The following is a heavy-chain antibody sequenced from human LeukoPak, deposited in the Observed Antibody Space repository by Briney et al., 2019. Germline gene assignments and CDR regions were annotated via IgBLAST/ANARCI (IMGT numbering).Heavy chain of an antibody. V-gene: IGHV1-2*02. CDR3: ATYFLDTSARD. J-gene: IGHJ4*02. Sequence: ASVKVSCKTSGYTFTNYYMHWVRQGPGLGFEWLGWINPKGGGTSYPQKFQGRVTMTSDTSISTGYMELSSLRSDDTAVYYCATYFLDTSARDWGQGTLVTVSS. CDR1: GYTFTNYY. D-gene: IGHD3-22*01. CDR2: INPKGGGT.